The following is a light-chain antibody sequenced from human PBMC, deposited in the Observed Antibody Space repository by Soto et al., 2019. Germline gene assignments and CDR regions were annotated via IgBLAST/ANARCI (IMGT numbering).Light chain of an antibody. J-gene: IGLJ3*02. V-gene: IGLV2-14*01. Sequence: QSVLTQPASVSGSPGQSITISCTGTSSDVAAYNYVSWYQQHPDKAPKLMISEVSNWPSGVSNRFSGSKSGNTASLTISGLQADDEADYYCCSYTTTRTWVFGGGTQLTVL. CDR2: EVS. CDR3: CSYTTTRTWV. CDR1: SSDVAAYNY.